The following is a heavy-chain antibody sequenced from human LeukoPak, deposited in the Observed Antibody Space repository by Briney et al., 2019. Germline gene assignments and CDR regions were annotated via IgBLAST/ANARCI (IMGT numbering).Heavy chain of an antibody. J-gene: IGHJ5*02. Sequence: PGGSLRLSCAASGFTFTTYGMHWVRQAPGKGLEWVAFIRYGGSNKYYADSVKGRFTISRDNSKNTLYLQMNSLRAEDTAVYYCAKGRTDIAAAGSIRNNWFDPWGQGTLVTVSS. V-gene: IGHV3-30*02. D-gene: IGHD6-13*01. CDR3: AKGRTDIAAAGSIRNNWFDP. CDR1: GFTFTTYG. CDR2: IRYGGSNK.